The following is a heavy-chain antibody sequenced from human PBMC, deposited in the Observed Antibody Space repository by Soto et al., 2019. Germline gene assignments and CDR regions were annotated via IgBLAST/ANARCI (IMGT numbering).Heavy chain of an antibody. CDR2: ISSSSSYI. CDR1: GFTFSSYS. CDR3: ARAQVFWSDNKDYYGMDV. J-gene: IGHJ6*02. D-gene: IGHD3-3*01. V-gene: IGHV3-21*01. Sequence: GGSLRLSCAASGFTFSSYSMNWVRQAPGKGLEWVSSISSSSSYIYYADSVKGRFTISRDNAKNSLYLQMNSLRAEDTAVYYCARAQVFWSDNKDYYGMDVWGQGTTVTVSS.